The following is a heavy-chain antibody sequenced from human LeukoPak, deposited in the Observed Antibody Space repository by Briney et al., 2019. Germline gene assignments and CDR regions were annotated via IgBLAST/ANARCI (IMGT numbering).Heavy chain of an antibody. CDR2: ISGDGGST. Sequence: GGSLRLSCAAPGSIFHDYAIHWVRQPPGKGLEWVSLISGDGGSTFYADSVKGRFTISRDDSKNSLYLQMSSLRIEDTALYYCARESESSGWYDFWGQGTLVTVSS. V-gene: IGHV3-43*02. D-gene: IGHD3-22*01. CDR1: GSIFHDYA. J-gene: IGHJ5*01. CDR3: ARESESSGWYDF.